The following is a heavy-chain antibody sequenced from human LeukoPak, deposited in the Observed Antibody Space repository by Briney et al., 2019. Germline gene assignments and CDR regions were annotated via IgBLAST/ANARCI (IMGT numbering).Heavy chain of an antibody. CDR1: GFTFSNAW. CDR2: IKSKTDAGTT. J-gene: IGHJ3*02. V-gene: IGHV3-15*01. CDR3: STDESGLPNFAFDI. Sequence: GGSLRLSCAASGFTFSNAWMSWVRQAPGKGLEWVGRIKSKTDAGTTDYAAPVKGRFTISRDDSINTLYLQVNSLKTEDTAVYYCSTDESGLPNFAFDIWGQGTMVTVSS. D-gene: IGHD4/OR15-4a*01.